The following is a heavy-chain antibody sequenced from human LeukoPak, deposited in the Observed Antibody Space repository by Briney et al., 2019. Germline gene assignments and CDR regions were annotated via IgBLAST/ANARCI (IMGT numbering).Heavy chain of an antibody. Sequence: PGGTLRLSCAASGFTSSSYSMNWVRQAPGKGLEWVSYISSSSSTIYYADSVKGRFTISRDNAENSLYLQMNSLRAEDTAVYYCARVAYYDSSGVDYWGQGTLVTVSS. J-gene: IGHJ4*02. CDR1: GFTSSSYS. CDR2: ISSSSSTI. D-gene: IGHD3-22*01. V-gene: IGHV3-48*01. CDR3: ARVAYYDSSGVDY.